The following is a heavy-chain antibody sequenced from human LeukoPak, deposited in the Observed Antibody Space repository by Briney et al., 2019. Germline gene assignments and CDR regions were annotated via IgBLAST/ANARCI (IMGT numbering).Heavy chain of an antibody. V-gene: IGHV3-11*06. Sequence: GGSLSLSCAASGFTFSDYYMSWIRKAPGKGLEWVSYISSSSSYTNYADSVKGRFTISRDNAKNSVYLQMNSLRAEDTAVYYCARDRDTMVRGVINHFDYWGQGTLVTVSS. CDR2: ISSSSSYT. J-gene: IGHJ4*02. D-gene: IGHD3-10*01. CDR3: ARDRDTMVRGVINHFDY. CDR1: GFTFSDYY.